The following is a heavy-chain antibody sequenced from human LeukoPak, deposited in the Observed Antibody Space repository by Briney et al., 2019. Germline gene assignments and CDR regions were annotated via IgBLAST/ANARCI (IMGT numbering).Heavy chain of an antibody. CDR3: AATISRGAAADY. CDR2: ISGDGGST. V-gene: IGHV3-43*02. CDR1: GFTFDNYA. D-gene: IGHD6-13*01. Sequence: GGSLRLSCAASGFTFDNYAMHWVSHAPGKGLEWVSLISGDGGSTYYADSVKGRFTISRDNSKNSLYLQMNSLRTEDTALYYCAATISRGAAADYWGQGTLVTVSS. J-gene: IGHJ4*02.